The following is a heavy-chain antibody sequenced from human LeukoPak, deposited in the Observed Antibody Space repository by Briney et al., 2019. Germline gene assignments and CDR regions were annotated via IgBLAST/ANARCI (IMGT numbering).Heavy chain of an antibody. CDR2: IIPIFGTA. J-gene: IGHJ5*02. Sequence: SVKVSCKASGGTFSSYAISWVRQAPGQGLEWMGGIIPIFGTANYAQKFQGRVTITADESTSTVYMELSSLRFEDTAVYYCARGRLRTTGTGWFDPWGQGTLVTVSS. V-gene: IGHV1-69*13. D-gene: IGHD1-1*01. CDR3: ARGRLRTTGTGWFDP. CDR1: GGTFSSYA.